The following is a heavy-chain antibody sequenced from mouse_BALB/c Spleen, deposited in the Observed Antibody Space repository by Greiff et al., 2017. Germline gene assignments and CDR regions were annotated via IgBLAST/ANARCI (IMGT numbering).Heavy chain of an antibody. V-gene: IGHV1S56*01. CDR3: ARSEGSTMITPWFAY. CDR1: GYTFTSYY. D-gene: IGHD2-4*01. Sequence: VKLQESGPELVKPGASVRISCKASGYTFTSYYIHWVKQRPGQGLEWIGWIYPGNVNTKYNEKFKGKATLTADKSSSTAYMQLSSLTSEDSAVYFCARSEGSTMITPWFAYWGQGTLVTVSA. J-gene: IGHJ3*01. CDR2: IYPGNVNT.